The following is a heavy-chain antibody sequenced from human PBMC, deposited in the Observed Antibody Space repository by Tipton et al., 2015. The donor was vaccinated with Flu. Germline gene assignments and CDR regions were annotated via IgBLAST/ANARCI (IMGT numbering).Heavy chain of an antibody. V-gene: IGHV5-51*01. Sequence: VQLVQSGAEVKKPGESLKISCEASGYGFTSYWIGWVRQMPGKGLEWMGIIYPADSDTRYSPSFQGRVTISADRSLNTAYLQWTSLKASDAAMYYCARHGEAPYGFSFWGQGTLVTVSS. CDR3: ARHGEAPYGFSF. D-gene: IGHD3-10*01. J-gene: IGHJ4*02. CDR1: GYGFTSYW. CDR2: IYPADSDT.